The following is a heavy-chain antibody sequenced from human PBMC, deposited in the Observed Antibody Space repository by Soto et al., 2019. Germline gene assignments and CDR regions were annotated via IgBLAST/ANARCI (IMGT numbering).Heavy chain of an antibody. CDR3: ATNSNYYDSSGYVCMDV. J-gene: IGHJ6*02. D-gene: IGHD3-22*01. Sequence: PGGSLRLSCAASGFTFSSYAMHWVRQAPGTGLEWVAVISYDVSNKYYADSVKGRFTISRDNSKNTLYLQLNSLRAEDTAVYYCATNSNYYDSSGYVCMDVLGQGTTVTVSS. V-gene: IGHV3-30*01. CDR1: GFTFSSYA. CDR2: ISYDVSNK.